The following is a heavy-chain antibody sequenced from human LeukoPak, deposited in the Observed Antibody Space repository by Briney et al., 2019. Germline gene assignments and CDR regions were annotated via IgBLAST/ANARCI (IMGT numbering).Heavy chain of an antibody. J-gene: IGHJ5*02. V-gene: IGHV4-4*07. CDR3: ARESARQQLVVLVSTDFWFDP. Sequence: SETLSLTCTVSGGSISSYYWSWIRQPAGKGLEWIGRIYTSGSTNYNPSLKSRVTMSVDTSKNQFSLKLSSVTAADTAVYYCARESARQQLVVLVSTDFWFDPWGQGTLVTVSS. D-gene: IGHD6-6*01. CDR1: GGSISSYY. CDR2: IYTSGST.